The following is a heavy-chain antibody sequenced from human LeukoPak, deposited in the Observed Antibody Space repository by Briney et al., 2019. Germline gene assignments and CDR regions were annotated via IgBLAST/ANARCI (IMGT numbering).Heavy chain of an antibody. V-gene: IGHV3-23*01. CDR3: AREYYDFWSGYYTESYHFDY. D-gene: IGHD3-3*01. Sequence: GGSLRLSCAASGFTFSSYAMSWVRQAPGKGLEWVSAISGSGGSTYYADSVKGRFTISRDNAKNSLYLQMNSLRAEDTAVYYCAREYYDFWSGYYTESYHFDYWGQGTLVTVSS. CDR2: ISGSGGST. CDR1: GFTFSSYA. J-gene: IGHJ4*02.